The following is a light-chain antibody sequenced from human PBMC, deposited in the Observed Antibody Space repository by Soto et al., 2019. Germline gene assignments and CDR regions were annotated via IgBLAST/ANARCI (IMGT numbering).Light chain of an antibody. V-gene: IGKV1-5*01. Sequence: DIQMIQSPSTLSASVGDRITITCRASQSVSRRLAWFQQKPGKAPKLLIYDASSLESGVPSRFSGRGSGTEFTLTTSSLQPDDCATYYCHTYNSYSLHTFGQGTKVDIK. CDR3: HTYNSYSLHT. CDR2: DAS. CDR1: QSVSRR. J-gene: IGKJ2*01.